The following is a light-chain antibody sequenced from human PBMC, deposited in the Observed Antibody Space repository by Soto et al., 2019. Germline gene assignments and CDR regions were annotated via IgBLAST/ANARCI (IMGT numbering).Light chain of an antibody. CDR1: RRDIGGYDF. CDR3: CSFAGGTNLV. J-gene: IGLJ1*01. Sequence: QSALIQPPSASGSPGRSVTISCTGTRRDIGGYDFVSWYQHHPGKAPKLMISEVTKRPSGVPDRFSGSKSGNTASLTISGLQSDDEADYYCCSFAGGTNLVFGTGTKLTVL. CDR2: EVT. V-gene: IGLV2-8*01.